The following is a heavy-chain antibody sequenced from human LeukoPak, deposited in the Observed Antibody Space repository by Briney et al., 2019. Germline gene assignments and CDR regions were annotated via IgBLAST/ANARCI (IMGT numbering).Heavy chain of an antibody. CDR1: GFTFSSYS. CDR2: ISSSSSYI. Sequence: GGSLRLSCAASGFTFSSYSMNWVRQAPGKELEWVSSISSSSSYIYYADSVKGRFTISRDNAKNSLYLQMNSLRAEDTAVYYCARDPTVGGIYFDYWGQGTLVTVSS. J-gene: IGHJ4*02. CDR3: ARDPTVGGIYFDY. V-gene: IGHV3-21*01. D-gene: IGHD4-23*01.